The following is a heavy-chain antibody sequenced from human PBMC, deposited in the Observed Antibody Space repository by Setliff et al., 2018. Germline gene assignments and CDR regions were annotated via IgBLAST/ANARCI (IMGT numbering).Heavy chain of an antibody. V-gene: IGHV1-2*06. CDR3: ARVGGYASAWHGIEAFDI. D-gene: IGHD6-19*01. CDR2: INANSGGT. CDR1: GYTFTLYY. J-gene: IGHJ3*02. Sequence: ASVKVSCKASGYTFTLYYLHWVRQAPGQGLEWMGRINANSGGTNYAQKFQGRVTMTRDTSIDTAYMEVNRLTYDDTAVYYCARVGGYASAWHGIEAFDIWGQGTKVTVS.